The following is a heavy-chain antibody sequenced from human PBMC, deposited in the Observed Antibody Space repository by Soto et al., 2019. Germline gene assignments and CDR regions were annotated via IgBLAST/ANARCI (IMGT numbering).Heavy chain of an antibody. CDR3: ARGVLGPGDYYYGMDV. J-gene: IGHJ6*02. CDR2: IGAASDT. V-gene: IGHV3-13*01. CDR1: GFTFSNYY. D-gene: IGHD7-27*01. Sequence: GGSLRLSCAASGFTFSNYYMHWVRQAPGEGLEWVSGIGAASDTYYPASVQGRFTVSRDNAKKSLYLQMNSLRAGDTAVYYCARGVLGPGDYYYGMDVWGQGTTVTVSS.